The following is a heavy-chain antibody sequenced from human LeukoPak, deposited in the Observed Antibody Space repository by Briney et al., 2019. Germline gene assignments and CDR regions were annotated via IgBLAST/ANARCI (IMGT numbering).Heavy chain of an antibody. CDR2: ISYDGSNK. CDR1: GFTFSDYG. CDR3: ANGAAAGTPTIGDY. D-gene: IGHD6-13*01. J-gene: IGHJ4*02. V-gene: IGHV3-30*18. Sequence: GGSLRLSCAASGFTFSDYGMHWVRQAPGKGLEWVAVISYDGSNKYYADSVKGRFTISRDNSKNTLYLQMNSLRAEDTAVYYCANGAAAGTPTIGDYWGQGTLVTVSS.